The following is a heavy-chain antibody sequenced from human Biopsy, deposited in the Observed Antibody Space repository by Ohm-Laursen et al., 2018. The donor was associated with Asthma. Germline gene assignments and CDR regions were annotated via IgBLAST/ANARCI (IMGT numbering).Heavy chain of an antibody. CDR1: LFPFYYYS. Sequence: SLILSFAASLFPFYYYSIHFFLHSPFNFLYFFSFIILNLCSICYADSVNGRFTISRDNAKNSLYLQMNSLRAEDTALYYCAKGEWELLEANFDYWGQGTLVTVSS. V-gene: IGHV3-9*01. D-gene: IGHD1-26*01. CDR3: AKGEWELLEANFDY. CDR2: IILNLCSI. J-gene: IGHJ4*02.